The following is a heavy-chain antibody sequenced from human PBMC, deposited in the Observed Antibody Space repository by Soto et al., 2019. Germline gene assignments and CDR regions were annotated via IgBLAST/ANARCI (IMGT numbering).Heavy chain of an antibody. CDR1: GGSISSGGYY. CDR2: IYYSGST. V-gene: IGHV4-31*03. CDR3: ASSSGYYYDAFDI. D-gene: IGHD3-22*01. Sequence: TSEILSLTCTVSGGSISSGGYYWSWIRQHPGKGLEWIGYIYYSGSTYYNPSLKSRVTISVDTSKNQFSLKLSSVTAADTAVYYCASSSGYYYDAFDIWGQGTMVTVSS. J-gene: IGHJ3*02.